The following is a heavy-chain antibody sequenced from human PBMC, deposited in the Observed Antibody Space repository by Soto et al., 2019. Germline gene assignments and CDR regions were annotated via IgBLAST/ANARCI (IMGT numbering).Heavy chain of an antibody. V-gene: IGHV3-23*01. CDR1: GFTFSRHA. J-gene: IGHJ4*02. CDR3: AKVSSSWYAGFFDL. Sequence: PGGSLRLSCTASGFTFSRHAMTWVRQAPGKGLEWVSGLSDSGGSIYYAESVKGRFTISRDNSMNTLYLKMKTLRAEDTAIYYCAKVSSSWYAGFFDLWGQGTLVTVS. D-gene: IGHD6-13*01. CDR2: LSDSGGSI.